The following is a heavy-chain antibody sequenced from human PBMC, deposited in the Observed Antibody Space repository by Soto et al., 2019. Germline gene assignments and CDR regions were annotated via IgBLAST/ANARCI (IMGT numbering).Heavy chain of an antibody. Sequence: GGSLRLSCAACGFTFSSYAMSWVRQAPGKGLEWVSAISGSGGSTYYADSVKGRFTISRDNSKNTLYLQMNSLRAEDTAVYYCAKCRDYYYYYGMDVWGQGTTVTVSS. J-gene: IGHJ6*02. V-gene: IGHV3-23*01. CDR2: ISGSGGST. CDR3: AKCRDYYYYYGMDV. CDR1: GFTFSSYA.